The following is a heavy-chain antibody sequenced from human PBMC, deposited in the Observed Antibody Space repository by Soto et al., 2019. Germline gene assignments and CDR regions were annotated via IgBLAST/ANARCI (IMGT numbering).Heavy chain of an antibody. Sequence: PGGSLRLSCAASGFTFSSYSMNWVRQAPGKGLEWVSYISSSSSTIYYADSVKGRFTISRDNAKNSLYLQMNSLRDEDTAVYYCARGQWFGERRHYGMDVWGQGTTVTVSS. CDR3: ARGQWFGERRHYGMDV. J-gene: IGHJ6*02. CDR2: ISSSSSTI. CDR1: GFTFSSYS. V-gene: IGHV3-48*02. D-gene: IGHD3-10*01.